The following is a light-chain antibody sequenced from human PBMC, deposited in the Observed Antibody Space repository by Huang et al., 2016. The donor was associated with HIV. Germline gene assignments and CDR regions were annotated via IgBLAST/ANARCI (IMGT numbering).Light chain of an antibody. V-gene: IGKV3-20*01. CDR3: QQYGSSPIT. CDR1: QTISNTY. CDR2: GSS. J-gene: IGKJ4*01. Sequence: EIVLTQSPDTLSLSPGERATLSCRATQTISNTYLAWYQQKSGQTPRLLIYGSSNRATAVPDRFRGSGSGTNFTLTISRLQPEDFTVYYCQQYGSSPITFGGGTKVEIK.